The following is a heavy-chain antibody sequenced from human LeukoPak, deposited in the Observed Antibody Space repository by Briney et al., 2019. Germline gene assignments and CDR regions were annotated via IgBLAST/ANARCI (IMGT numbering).Heavy chain of an antibody. CDR1: GFTFSNWN. D-gene: IGHD4-17*01. CDR2: ISDRGGIT. V-gene: IGHV3-23*01. Sequence: PGGSLRLSCAASGFTFSNWNMNWFRQAPGKGLEWVSTISDRGGITHYADSVKGRFTISRDNSKNTLYLQMNSLRAEDTAVYYCAKDSRGDYPYYFDYWGQGTLVTVSS. CDR3: AKDSRGDYPYYFDY. J-gene: IGHJ4*02.